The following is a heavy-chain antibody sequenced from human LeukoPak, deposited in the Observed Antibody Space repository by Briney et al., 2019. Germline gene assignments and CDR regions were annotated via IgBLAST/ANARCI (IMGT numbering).Heavy chain of an antibody. V-gene: IGHV1-46*01. CDR3: ARALRGYSYGGSFDI. J-gene: IGHJ3*02. CDR1: GYTFTSYY. D-gene: IGHD5-18*01. CDR2: INPSGGST. Sequence: ASVKVSCKASGYTFTSYYMHWVRQAPGQGLEWMGIINPSGGSTNYAQKFQGRVTMTRDMSTSTVYMEMSSLRSEDTAVYYCARALRGYSYGGSFDIWGQGTMVTVSS.